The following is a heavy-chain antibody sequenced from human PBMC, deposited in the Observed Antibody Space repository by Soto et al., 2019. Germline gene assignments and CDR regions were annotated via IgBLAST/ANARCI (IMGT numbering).Heavy chain of an antibody. V-gene: IGHV3-23*01. CDR2: ISGSVGRS. CDR3: AKAYFVWSSDQPYYFDY. J-gene: IGHJ4*02. Sequence: EVQLLDSGGGLVQPGGSLRLSCAASGFTFSNYAMTWVRQGPGKGLEWVSGISGSVGRSYYVDSVKVRFTISRDNSKSTLYLQINSLRAEYTAVYYCAKAYFVWSSDQPYYFDYWGQGTLVTVSS. CDR1: GFTFSNYA. D-gene: IGHD3-16*01.